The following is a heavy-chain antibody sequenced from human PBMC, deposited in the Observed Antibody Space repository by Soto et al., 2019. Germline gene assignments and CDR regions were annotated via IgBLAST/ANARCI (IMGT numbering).Heavy chain of an antibody. CDR1: GYTFTSYV. CDR2: INGGNGNT. V-gene: IGHV1-3*01. D-gene: IGHD1-26*01. CDR3: ARVGIVGADDAFDI. Sequence: GASVKVSCKTSGYTFTSYVIHWVRQAPGQRPEWMGWINGGNGNTGYSQMFQDRVTITRDTSTSTVYMELSSLRSEDTAVYYCARVGIVGADDAFDIWGQGTMVTVSS. J-gene: IGHJ3*02.